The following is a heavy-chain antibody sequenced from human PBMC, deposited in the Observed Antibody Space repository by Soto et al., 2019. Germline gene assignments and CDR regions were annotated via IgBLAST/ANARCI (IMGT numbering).Heavy chain of an antibody. D-gene: IGHD2-2*03. V-gene: IGHV4-34*01. J-gene: IGHJ6*02. CDR2: INHSGST. CDR3: ARLNGYCISTNRHGYYGMDV. CDR1: GGSFSGYY. Sequence: PSETLSLTCAIYGGSFSGYYWSWLRQPPGKGLEWIGEINHSGSTNYNPSLLSRVTISVDTSKNEFSLRLSSVTAADTAVYYCARLNGYCISTNRHGYYGMDVSGQATTVTVSS.